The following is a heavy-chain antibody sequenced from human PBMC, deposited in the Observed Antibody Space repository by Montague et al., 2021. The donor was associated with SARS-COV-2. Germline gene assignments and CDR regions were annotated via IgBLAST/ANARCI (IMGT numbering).Heavy chain of an antibody. J-gene: IGHJ3*02. CDR1: GGSISSGGYY. V-gene: IGHV4-31*03. CDR2: IYYSGST. D-gene: IGHD3-22*01. CDR3: ARACITMIVVVSAFDI. Sequence: TLSLTCTVSGGSISSGGYYWSWIRQHPGKGLEWNGYIYYSGSTYYNPSLKSRVTISVDTSKNQFFLKLSSVTAADTAVYYCARACITMIVVVSAFDIWGQGTMVTVSS.